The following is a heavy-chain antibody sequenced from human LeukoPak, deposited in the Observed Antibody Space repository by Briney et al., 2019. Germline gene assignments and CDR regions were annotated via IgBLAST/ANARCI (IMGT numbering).Heavy chain of an antibody. J-gene: IGHJ4*02. Sequence: GGPLRLSYPASGFTFSSYAMSWVRQAPGQGLESVSTISGSGSGGSTYYADSVKGRFTISRDNSKDTLYLQMNSLRAEDTAVYYCAKLLAVTNSYYFNYWGQGTLVTVSS. V-gene: IGHV3-23*01. CDR3: AKLLAVTNSYYFNY. CDR2: ISGSGSGGST. D-gene: IGHD6-19*01. CDR1: GFTFSSYA.